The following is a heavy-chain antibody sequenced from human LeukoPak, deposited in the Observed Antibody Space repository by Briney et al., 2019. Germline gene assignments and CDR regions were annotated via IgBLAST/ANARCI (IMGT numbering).Heavy chain of an antibody. J-gene: IGHJ4*02. CDR3: AKVGWFGELVANFDY. CDR1: GYTFSSYA. D-gene: IGHD3-10*01. Sequence: GGSLRLSCAASGYTFSSYAMSWVRQAPGKGLEWVSAISGSGGSTYYADSVKGRFTISRDNSKNTLYLQMNSLRAEDTAVYYCAKVGWFGELVANFDYWGQGTLVTVSS. V-gene: IGHV3-23*01. CDR2: ISGSGGST.